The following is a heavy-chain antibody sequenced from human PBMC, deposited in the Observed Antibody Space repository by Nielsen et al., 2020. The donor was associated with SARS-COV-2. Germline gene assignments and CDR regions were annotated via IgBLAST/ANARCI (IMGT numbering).Heavy chain of an antibody. D-gene: IGHD6-6*01. CDR2: ISGSGGST. V-gene: IGHV3-23*01. CDR1: GFTFSSYA. J-gene: IGHJ6*02. Sequence: GSLRLSCAASGFTFSSYAMSWVRQAPGKGLEWVSAISGSGGSTYYADSVKGRFTISRDNSKNTLYLQMNSLRAEDTAVYYCAKQSYGSSSDYYYGMDVWGQGTTVTVSS. CDR3: AKQSYGSSSDYYYGMDV.